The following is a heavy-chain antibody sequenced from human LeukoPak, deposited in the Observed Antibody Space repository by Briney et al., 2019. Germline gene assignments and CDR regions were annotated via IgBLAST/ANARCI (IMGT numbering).Heavy chain of an antibody. CDR1: GFTFGSYS. V-gene: IGHV3-48*01. J-gene: IGHJ4*02. Sequence: PGRSLRLSCAASGFTFGSYSMNWVRQAPGKGLEWVSYISSSSSTIYYADSVKGRFTISRDNAKNSLYLQMNSLRAEDTAVYYCARDSITIFGVINYWGQGTLVTVSS. CDR3: ARDSITIFGVINY. D-gene: IGHD3-3*01. CDR2: ISSSSSTI.